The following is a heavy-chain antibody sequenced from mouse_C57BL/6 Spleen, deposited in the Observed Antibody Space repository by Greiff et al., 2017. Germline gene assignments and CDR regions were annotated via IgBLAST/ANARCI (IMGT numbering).Heavy chain of an antibody. J-gene: IGHJ3*01. V-gene: IGHV1-69*01. Sequence: QVQLQQPGAELVMPGASVKLSCTASGYTFTSYWMHWVKQRPGQGLEWIGEIDPSDSYTNYNQKFKGKSTLTVDKSSSTAYMQLSRLTSEDSAVYCGARSDGYYVRFAYWGQGTLVTVSA. CDR3: ARSDGYYVRFAY. CDR2: IDPSDSYT. D-gene: IGHD2-3*01. CDR1: GYTFTSYW.